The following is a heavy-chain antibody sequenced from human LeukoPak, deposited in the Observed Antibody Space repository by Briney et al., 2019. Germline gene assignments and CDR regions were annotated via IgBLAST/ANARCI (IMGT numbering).Heavy chain of an antibody. CDR1: GFTFDDYA. D-gene: IGHD3-22*01. J-gene: IGHJ5*02. CDR3: AKDQGHFYVSSGYPTA. CDR2: ISWNSGSM. V-gene: IGHV3-9*01. Sequence: GGSLRLSCAASGFTFDDYAMHWVRQAPGKGLEWVSGISWNSGSMGYADSVKGRFTISRDNAKNSLYLQMNSLRVEDTALYYCAKDQGHFYVSSGYPTAWGQGTLVTVSS.